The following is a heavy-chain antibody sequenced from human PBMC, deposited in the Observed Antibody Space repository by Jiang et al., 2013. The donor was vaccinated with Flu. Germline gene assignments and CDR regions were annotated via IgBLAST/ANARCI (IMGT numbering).Heavy chain of an antibody. CDR2: IFHSGRT. CDR1: GYSISSGYY. D-gene: IGHD3-16*01. CDR3: ARDWGISGSERRREY. Sequence: GSGLVKPSETLSLTCNVSGYSISSGYYWGWIRQPPGMGLEWIANIFHSGRTYYNPSLKSRVTISVDTSKNQFSLKLSSVTAADTAVYYCARDWGISGSERRREYWGQGTLVTASS. V-gene: IGHV4-38-2*02. J-gene: IGHJ4*02.